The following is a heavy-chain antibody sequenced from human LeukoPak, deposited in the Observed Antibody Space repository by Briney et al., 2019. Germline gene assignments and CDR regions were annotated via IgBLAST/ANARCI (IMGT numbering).Heavy chain of an antibody. V-gene: IGHV1-2*02. D-gene: IGHD7-27*01. CDR3: ARGPSTGDFDY. Sequence: GASVKVSCKASGYTFTGYYMHWVRQAPGQGLEWMGWISPNNGGTDSAQKFQGRVTLTRDTSINTAYMELNRLRSDDTAVYYCARGPSTGDFDYWGQGTLVTVSS. J-gene: IGHJ4*02. CDR1: GYTFTGYY. CDR2: ISPNNGGT.